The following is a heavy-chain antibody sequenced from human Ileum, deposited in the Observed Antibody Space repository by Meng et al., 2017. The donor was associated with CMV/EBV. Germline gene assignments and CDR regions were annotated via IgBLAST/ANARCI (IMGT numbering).Heavy chain of an antibody. J-gene: IGHJ4*02. Sequence: GESLKISCAASGFDFSSHAMHWVRQAPGKGLEWMAVVSYDGTNTYHADSILGRFTVSRDNNRNTVSLQMKRVTSDDTGLYYCVRSPLSVARDFYFDHWGQGAQVTGSS. CDR1: GFDFSSHA. CDR3: VRSPLSVARDFYFDH. V-gene: IGHV3-30*04. CDR2: VSYDGTNT. D-gene: IGHD5/OR15-5a*01.